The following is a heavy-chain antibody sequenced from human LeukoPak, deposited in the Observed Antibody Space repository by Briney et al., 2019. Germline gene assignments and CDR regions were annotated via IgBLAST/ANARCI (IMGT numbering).Heavy chain of an antibody. V-gene: IGHV4-59*08. J-gene: IGHJ5*02. CDR1: GDSVTAYY. CDR3: AKLDCYDVVGCYNH. D-gene: IGHD3/OR15-3a*01. Sequence: SETLSLTCSASGDSVTAYYWNWIRQATGKGLEWIGYVSHDGTTNYTPSLRSRVVMSVDTANNTISLSLAFVTAADTGVYYCAKLDCYDVVGCYNHWGRGTPVTVS. CDR2: VSHDGTT.